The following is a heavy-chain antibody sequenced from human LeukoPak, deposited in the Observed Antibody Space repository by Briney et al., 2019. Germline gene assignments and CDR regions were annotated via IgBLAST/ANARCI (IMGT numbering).Heavy chain of an antibody. CDR2: IYYSGST. D-gene: IGHD3-22*01. CDR1: GGSISSYS. CDR3: ARHRGPLRSSPDSSGYYFDY. V-gene: IGHV4-59*08. Sequence: SETLSLTCTVSGGSISSYSWSWIRQPPGKGLEWIGYIYYSGSTNYNPSLKSRVTISVDTSKNQFSLKLSSVTAADTPVYYCARHRGPLRSSPDSSGYYFDYWGQGTLVTVSS. J-gene: IGHJ4*02.